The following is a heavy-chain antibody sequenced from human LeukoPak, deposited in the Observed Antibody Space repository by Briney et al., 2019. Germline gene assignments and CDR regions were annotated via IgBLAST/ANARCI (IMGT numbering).Heavy chain of an antibody. D-gene: IGHD1-7*01. Sequence: QPGGSPRLSCAASGFPFSSYAMSWVRQAPGKGLEWVSSISGSGDSTFYADSVKGRFTISRDNSKNTLFVQMNSLRAEDTAVYYCAKVYATTRYNWNYVGINYWGQGTLVTVSS. V-gene: IGHV3-23*01. CDR2: ISGSGDST. CDR3: AKVYATTRYNWNYVGINY. CDR1: GFPFSSYA. J-gene: IGHJ4*02.